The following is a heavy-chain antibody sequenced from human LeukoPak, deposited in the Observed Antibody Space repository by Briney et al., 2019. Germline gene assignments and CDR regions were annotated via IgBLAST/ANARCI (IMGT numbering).Heavy chain of an antibody. CDR3: ARGCSGGSCYESKFDP. CDR1: GFTFSSYW. V-gene: IGHV3-7*01. Sequence: GSLRLSCAASGFTFSSYWMSWVRQAPGKGLEWVASIKQDGSEKYFVDSVKGRFTISRDNAKNSLYLQMNSLRAEDTAVYYCARGCSGGSCYESKFDPWGQGTLVTVSS. D-gene: IGHD2-15*01. CDR2: IKQDGSEK. J-gene: IGHJ5*02.